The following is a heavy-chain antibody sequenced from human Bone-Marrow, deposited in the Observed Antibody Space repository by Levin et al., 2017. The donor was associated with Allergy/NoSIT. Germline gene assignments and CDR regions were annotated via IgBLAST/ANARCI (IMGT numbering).Heavy chain of an antibody. J-gene: IGHJ4*02. D-gene: IGHD2-15*01. Sequence: GGSLRLSCAASGFTFDDYAMHWVRQAPGKGLERVSGITWNSGRIDYGDSVKGRFTISRDNAKNSLYLQMNSLGAEDTALYYCAKTQGRYCSGGSCGRFDCWGQGTLVTVSS. V-gene: IGHV3-9*01. CDR1: GFTFDDYA. CDR3: AKTQGRYCSGGSCGRFDC. CDR2: ITWNSGRI.